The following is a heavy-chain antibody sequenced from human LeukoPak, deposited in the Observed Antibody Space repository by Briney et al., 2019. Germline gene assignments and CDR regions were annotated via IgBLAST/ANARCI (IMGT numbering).Heavy chain of an antibody. J-gene: IGHJ4*02. CDR2: ISTDGTVT. CDR3: VRDSNPSFDY. D-gene: IGHD1-14*01. CDR1: GLTLSPYW. V-gene: IGHV3-74*01. Sequence: HPGGSLRLSCAASGLTLSPYWMHWVRQAPGKGLVWVSHISTDGTVTTYADSVKGRFTISRDNAKNTLYLQMNSLRAEDTAVYYCVRDSNPSFDYWGQGTLVTVSS.